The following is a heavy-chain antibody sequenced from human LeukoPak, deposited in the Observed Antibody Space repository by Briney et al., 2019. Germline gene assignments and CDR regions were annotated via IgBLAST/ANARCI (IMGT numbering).Heavy chain of an antibody. Sequence: PGGSLRLSCAASGFTFSSYTMNWVRQAPGKGLEWVSSISSSSSYMYYADSVKGRFTISRDNSKNTLYLQLSSLRAEDTAVYYCARDRGDCSGGSCYSDYFDYWGQGTLVTVSS. D-gene: IGHD2-15*01. CDR3: ARDRGDCSGGSCYSDYFDY. J-gene: IGHJ4*02. CDR2: ISSSSSYM. V-gene: IGHV3-21*01. CDR1: GFTFSSYT.